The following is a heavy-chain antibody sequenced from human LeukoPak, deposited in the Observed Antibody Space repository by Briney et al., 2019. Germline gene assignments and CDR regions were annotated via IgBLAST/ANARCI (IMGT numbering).Heavy chain of an antibody. Sequence: SETLSLTCAVYGGSFSGYYWSWIRKPPGKGLEWIGEINHSGSTNYNPSLKSRVTISVDTSKNQFSLKLSSLTAADTAVYYCARGWIREYYFDYWGQGTLVTVSS. CDR1: GGSFSGYY. D-gene: IGHD5-18*01. CDR2: INHSGST. V-gene: IGHV4-34*01. J-gene: IGHJ4*02. CDR3: ARGWIREYYFDY.